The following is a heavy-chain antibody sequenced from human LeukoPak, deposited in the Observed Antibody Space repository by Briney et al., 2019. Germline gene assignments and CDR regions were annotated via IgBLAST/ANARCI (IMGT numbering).Heavy chain of an antibody. CDR3: ARDPTGYPNWFDP. Sequence: GGSLRLSCTVSGFIFNNYVLSWIRQAPGKGPEWISAISGGGDKTYFADSVKGRFTVSRDNSKNTVYLQMNSLRVEDTAVYYCARDPTGYPNWFDPWGQGTLVIVSS. D-gene: IGHD3-9*01. CDR1: GFIFNNYV. J-gene: IGHJ5*02. CDR2: ISGGGDKT. V-gene: IGHV3-23*01.